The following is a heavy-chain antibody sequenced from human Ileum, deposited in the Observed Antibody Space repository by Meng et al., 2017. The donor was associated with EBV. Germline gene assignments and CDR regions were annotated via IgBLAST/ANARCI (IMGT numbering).Heavy chain of an antibody. Sequence: VQLGQAGAEVKQPWASRKVSCKASGYTFSDHYRDCVRQVPGQGLEWMGPINPNGGGTLYAQKLRGRATMTRDMSNSTVFMELSRLRSDDTGISYCARDSEKLLGWFDPWGQGTLVTVSS. CDR1: GYTFSDHY. D-gene: IGHD6-19*01. CDR2: INPNGGGT. V-gene: IGHV1-2*05. CDR3: ARDSEKLLGWFDP. J-gene: IGHJ5*02.